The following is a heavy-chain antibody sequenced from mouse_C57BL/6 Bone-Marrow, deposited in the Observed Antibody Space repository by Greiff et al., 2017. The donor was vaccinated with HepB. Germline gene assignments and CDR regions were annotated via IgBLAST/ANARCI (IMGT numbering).Heavy chain of an antibody. CDR2: ISDGGSYT. Sequence: EVKLMESGGGLVKPGGSLKLSCAASGFTFSSYAMSWVRQTPEKRLEWVATISDGGSYTYYPDNVKGRFTISRDNAKNNLYLQMSHLKSEDTAMYYCARDGDGYYEDYWGQGTTLTVSS. V-gene: IGHV5-4*01. CDR3: ARDGDGYYEDY. J-gene: IGHJ2*01. CDR1: GFTFSSYA. D-gene: IGHD2-3*01.